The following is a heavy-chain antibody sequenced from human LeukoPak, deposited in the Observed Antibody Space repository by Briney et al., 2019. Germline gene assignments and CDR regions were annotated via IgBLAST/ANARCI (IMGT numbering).Heavy chain of an antibody. J-gene: IGHJ5*02. D-gene: IGHD3-10*01. Sequence: RASVKVSCKTSGYSFTGHYIHWVRRAPGQGLEWMGWINPYSGGTDYAQKFQGRVTMTVDTSKRTADMELRGLTPNDTAVYYCARMDGSGSYFGVNWLDPWGQGTLVTVSS. CDR3: ARMDGSGSYFGVNWLDP. V-gene: IGHV1-2*02. CDR2: INPYSGGT. CDR1: GYSFTGHY.